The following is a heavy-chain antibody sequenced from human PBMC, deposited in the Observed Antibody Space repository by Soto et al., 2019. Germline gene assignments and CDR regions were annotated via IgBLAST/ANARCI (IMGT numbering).Heavy chain of an antibody. D-gene: IGHD2-21*02. Sequence: QLQLQESGPGLVKPSETLSLTCSVSGGSISSSSYFWGWIRQPPGKGMEWMGSIYYSGSTYYNPSLKSRVTVSLDTSKNHFSRKLSSVTAADTAVYYCARHPSDFWFDPWGQGTLVTVSS. CDR1: GGSISSSSYF. CDR2: IYYSGST. J-gene: IGHJ5*02. V-gene: IGHV4-39*01. CDR3: ARHPSDFWFDP.